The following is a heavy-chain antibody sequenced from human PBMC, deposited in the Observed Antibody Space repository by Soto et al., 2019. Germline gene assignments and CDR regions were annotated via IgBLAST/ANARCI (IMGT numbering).Heavy chain of an antibody. CDR3: ARDRDYGWDY. J-gene: IGHJ4*02. CDR2: IKPDGGET. D-gene: IGHD4-17*01. Sequence: EVQLVESGGGLVQPGGSLRLSCAASGFTFSSSWMSWVRQAPGKGPEWVANIKPDGGETYYVDSVKGRFTISRDNAKNSLYLQMNSLRVEDTAVYYCARDRDYGWDYRGQGTLVTVSS. V-gene: IGHV3-7*05. CDR1: GFTFSSSW.